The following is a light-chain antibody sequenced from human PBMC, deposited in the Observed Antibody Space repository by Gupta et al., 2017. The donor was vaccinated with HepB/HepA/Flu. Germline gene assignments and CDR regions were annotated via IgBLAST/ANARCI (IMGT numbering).Light chain of an antibody. V-gene: IGLV2-14*03. J-gene: IGLJ3*02. CDR1: NNDVGRFNY. Sequence: SPLTQPPSVSGSPGQSTTISCTGTNNDVGRFNYLSWFQQHPGKAPKLMIYDVTNRPSGVSDRFSGSKSGNTASLTISGLRAEDEADYYCTSYTSSITWVFGGGTKLTVL. CDR2: DVT. CDR3: TSYTSSITWV.